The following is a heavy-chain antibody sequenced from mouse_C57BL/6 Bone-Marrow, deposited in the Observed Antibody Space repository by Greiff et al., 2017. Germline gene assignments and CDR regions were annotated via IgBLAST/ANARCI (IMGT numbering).Heavy chain of an antibody. Sequence: EVKLVESGGGLVKPGGSLKLSCAASGFTFSDYGMHWVRQAPEKGLEWVAYISSGSSTIYYADTVKGRFTISRDNAKNTLFLQMTSLRSEDTAMYYCATSQLGYYFDDWGQGTTLTVSS. J-gene: IGHJ2*01. CDR2: ISSGSSTI. V-gene: IGHV5-17*01. CDR1: GFTFSDYG. CDR3: ATSQLGYYFDD.